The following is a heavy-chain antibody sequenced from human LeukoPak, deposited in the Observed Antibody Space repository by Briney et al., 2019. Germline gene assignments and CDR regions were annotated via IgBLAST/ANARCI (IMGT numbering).Heavy chain of an antibody. CDR3: ARDQEGFDY. CDR2: IYPRDGST. Sequence: ASVKVSCKASGYTFTNNYLHWVRQAPGQGLEWTGMIYPRDGSTSYAQNFQGRVTVTRDTSTTTVHMELRGLRSEDTAVYYCARDQEGFDYWGQGTVVTVSS. J-gene: IGHJ4*02. CDR1: GYTFTNNY. V-gene: IGHV1-46*01.